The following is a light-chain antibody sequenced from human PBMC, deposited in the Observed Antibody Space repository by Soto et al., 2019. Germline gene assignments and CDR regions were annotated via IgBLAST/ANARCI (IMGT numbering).Light chain of an antibody. J-gene: IGKJ1*01. V-gene: IGKV1-5*03. CDR1: QSISSW. Sequence: DIPMTPSPSTLSASVGDRVTITCRASQSISSWLAWYQQKPGKAPKLLIYKASSLESGVPSRFSGSQSGTEFPRTISLLQPDDFATYYCQQYSSYWTFGQGTKVEIQ. CDR2: KAS. CDR3: QQYSSYWT.